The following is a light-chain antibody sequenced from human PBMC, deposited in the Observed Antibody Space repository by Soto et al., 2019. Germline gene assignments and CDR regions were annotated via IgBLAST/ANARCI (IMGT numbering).Light chain of an antibody. CDR1: SSDVGGYNY. Sequence: QSALTQPPSASGSPGQSVTISCTGTSSDVGGYNYVSWYQQHPGKAPKLLISEVSNRPSGVSNRFSGSKSGNTASLTISGLQADDEADYYCSSYTASSTLLFGTGTQLTVL. J-gene: IGLJ1*01. CDR2: EVS. V-gene: IGLV2-14*01. CDR3: SSYTASSTLL.